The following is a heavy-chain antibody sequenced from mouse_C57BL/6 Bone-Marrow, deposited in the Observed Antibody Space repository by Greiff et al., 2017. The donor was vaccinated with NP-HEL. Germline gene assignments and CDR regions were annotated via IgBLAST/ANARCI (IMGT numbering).Heavy chain of an antibody. CDR3: ARGWAGTGGYFDV. D-gene: IGHD4-1*01. V-gene: IGHV1-61*01. CDR1: GYTFTSYW. CDR2: IYPSDSET. Sequence: QVQLQQPGAELVRPGSSVKLSCKASGYTFTSYWMDWVKQRPGQGLEWIGNIYPSDSETHYNQKFKDKATLTVDKSSSTAYMQLSSLTSEDSAVYYCARGWAGTGGYFDVGGTGTTVTVSS. J-gene: IGHJ1*03.